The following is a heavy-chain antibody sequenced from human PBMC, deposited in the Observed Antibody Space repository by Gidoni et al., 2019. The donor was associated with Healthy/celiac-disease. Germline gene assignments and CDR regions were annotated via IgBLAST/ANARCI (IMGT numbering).Heavy chain of an antibody. V-gene: IGHV3-15*07. D-gene: IGHD3-22*01. CDR2: IKSKTDGGTT. CDR1: GFTFRNAW. CDR3: TTDTDSSGYYLPLGY. Sequence: EVQLVESGGGLVKPGGSLSLSCAASGFTFRNAWMNWVRQAPGKGLEWVGRIKSKTDGGTTDYAAPVKGRFTISRDDSKNTLYLQMNSLKTEDTAVYYCTTDTDSSGYYLPLGYWGQGTLVTVSS. J-gene: IGHJ4*02.